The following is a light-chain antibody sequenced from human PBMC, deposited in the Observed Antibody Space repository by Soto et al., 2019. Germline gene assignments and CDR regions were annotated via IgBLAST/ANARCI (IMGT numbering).Light chain of an antibody. CDR2: QVS. CDR3: IQVSHFPRT. V-gene: IGKV2-24*01. Sequence: VLTQTPLSSPVTLGQPASISCRSSQRLVHSDGNTYLGWLQQRPGQPPRLLIYQVSNRFSGVPDRFSGSGAGTDFTLKIRRVEAEDVGVYSSIQVSHFPRTFGQGTKVEIK. J-gene: IGKJ1*01. CDR1: QRLVHSDGNTY.